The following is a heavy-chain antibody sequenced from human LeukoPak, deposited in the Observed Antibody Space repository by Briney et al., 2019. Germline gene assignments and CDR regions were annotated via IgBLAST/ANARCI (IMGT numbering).Heavy chain of an antibody. CDR1: GYSLPSSW. J-gene: IGHJ3*02. D-gene: IGHD1-14*01. Sequence: PAASLKITCKGSGYSLPSSWIGWVRQMPGKDLECMGIIYPGDSDTRYSPSFQVQFTISADKSICTAYLQWSSLKASDTAIYYCSRTGAFDIWGQGTMVTVSS. V-gene: IGHV5-51*01. CDR2: IYPGDSDT. CDR3: SRTGAFDI.